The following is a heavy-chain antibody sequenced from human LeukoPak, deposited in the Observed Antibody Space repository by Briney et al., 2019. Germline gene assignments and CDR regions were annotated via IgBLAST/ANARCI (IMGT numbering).Heavy chain of an antibody. CDR3: ARAAGWFDP. CDR2: INTSGAMK. J-gene: IGHJ5*02. CDR1: GFPFSSYW. V-gene: IGHV3-48*03. Sequence: GGSLRLSCVASGFPFSSYWMTWVRQAPGKGLEWVSDINTSGAMKHYADSVKGRFTISRDNAKNSVYLQVNSLRVEDTAIYYCARAAGWFDPWGQGTLVTVSS.